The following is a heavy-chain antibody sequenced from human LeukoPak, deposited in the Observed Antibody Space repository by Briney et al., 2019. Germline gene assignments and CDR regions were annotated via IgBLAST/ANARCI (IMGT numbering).Heavy chain of an antibody. Sequence: ASVKVSCKVSGYTLTELSMHWVRQAPGKGLEWMGGFDPEDGETIYAQKFQGRVTMTEDTSTDTAYMELSSLRPEDTAVYYCARDQGEPSSFVNWFDPWGQGTLVTVSS. V-gene: IGHV1-24*01. D-gene: IGHD3-16*01. CDR1: GYTLTELS. CDR3: ARDQGEPSSFVNWFDP. CDR2: FDPEDGET. J-gene: IGHJ5*02.